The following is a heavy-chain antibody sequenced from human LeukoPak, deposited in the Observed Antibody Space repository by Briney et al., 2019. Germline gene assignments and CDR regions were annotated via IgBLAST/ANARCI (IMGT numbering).Heavy chain of an antibody. V-gene: IGHV3-7*01. J-gene: IGHJ3*02. CDR1: GFTFSSYS. D-gene: IGHD6-13*01. CDR2: INQDGSAK. Sequence: GGSLRLSCAASGFTFSSYSMNWVRQAPGKGLEWVANINQDGSAKYYVDSVKGRFTISRDNAKNSLYLQMNSLRAEDTAVYAGSWSPYDAFDIWGQGTMVSVSS. CDR3: SWSPYDAFDI.